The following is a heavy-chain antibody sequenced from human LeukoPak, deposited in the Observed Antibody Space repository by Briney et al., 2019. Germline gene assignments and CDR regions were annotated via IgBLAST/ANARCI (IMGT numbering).Heavy chain of an antibody. D-gene: IGHD3-22*01. J-gene: IGHJ4*02. CDR2: IKEDGSKK. Sequence: GGSLRLSCAASGFTFSSYSMNWVRQAPGKGLEWVANIKEDGSKKNYVDSVKGRFTISRDNAKNSVYLQVNSPRAEDTAVYHCATPLDYYDSSGYHQGGDWGQGTLVTVSS. CDR3: ATPLDYYDSSGYHQGGD. V-gene: IGHV3-7*03. CDR1: GFTFSSYS.